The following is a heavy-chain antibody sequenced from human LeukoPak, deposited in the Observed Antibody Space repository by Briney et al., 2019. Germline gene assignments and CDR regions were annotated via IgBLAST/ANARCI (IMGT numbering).Heavy chain of an antibody. J-gene: IGHJ3*02. CDR2: INPSGGST. D-gene: IGHD4-17*01. Sequence: ASVKVSCKASGYTFTSYYMHLVRQAPGQGLEWMGIINPSGGSTSYAQKFQGRVTMTRDTSTSTVYMELSSLRSEDTAVYYCARVPYGEGDAFDIRGQGTMVTVSS. CDR3: ARVPYGEGDAFDI. V-gene: IGHV1-46*01. CDR1: GYTFTSYY.